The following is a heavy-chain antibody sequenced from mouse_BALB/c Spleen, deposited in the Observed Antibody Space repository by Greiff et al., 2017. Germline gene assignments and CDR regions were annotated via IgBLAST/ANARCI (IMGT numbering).Heavy chain of an antibody. CDR2: IYPGNSDT. CDR3: TRRYRYDRYYAMDY. CDR1: GYTFTSYW. D-gene: IGHD2-14*01. V-gene: IGHV1-5*01. J-gene: IGHJ4*01. Sequence: VQLQQSGTVLARPGASVKMSCKASGYTFTSYWMHWVKQRPGQGLEWIGAIYPGNSDTSYNQKFKGKAKLTAVTSTSTAYMELSSLTNEDSAVYYCTRRYRYDRYYAMDYWGQGTSVTVSS.